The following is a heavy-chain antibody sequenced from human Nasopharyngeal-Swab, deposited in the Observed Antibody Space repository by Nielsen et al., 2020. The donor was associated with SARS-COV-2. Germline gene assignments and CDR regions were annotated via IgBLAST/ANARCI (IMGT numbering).Heavy chain of an antibody. D-gene: IGHD3-10*01. CDR1: GFTFKTYA. Sequence: GESLKISCAASGFTFKTYAMTWVRQAPGKGLEWVSVISGSGGSTYYTDSVKGWFTISRDNSKSTLYLQMNSLRAEDTAVYYCAKTNSGSYCNWGQGTLVTVSS. CDR2: ISGSGGST. V-gene: IGHV3-23*01. J-gene: IGHJ4*02. CDR3: AKTNSGSYCN.